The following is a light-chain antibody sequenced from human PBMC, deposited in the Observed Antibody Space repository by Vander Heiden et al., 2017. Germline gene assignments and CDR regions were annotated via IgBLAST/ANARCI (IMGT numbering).Light chain of an antibody. J-gene: IGKJ2*01. CDR3: QQYGSSPPYT. V-gene: IGKV3-20*01. CDR2: GAS. CDR1: QSVSSSY. Sequence: EIVLTQPPGTLSLSPGERATLSCRASQSVSSSYIAWYQQKPGQAPRLLIYGASSRATGIPDRFSGSGSGTDFTLTISRLEPEDFAVYYCQQYGSSPPYTFGQGTKLEIK.